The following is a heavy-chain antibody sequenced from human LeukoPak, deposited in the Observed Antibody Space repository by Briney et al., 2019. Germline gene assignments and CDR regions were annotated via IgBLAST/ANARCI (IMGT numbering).Heavy chain of an antibody. D-gene: IGHD3-3*01. CDR2: SSYSGST. CDR1: GGSFSGYY. CDR3: ARETYNDFSRWFDP. J-gene: IGHJ5*02. V-gene: IGHV4-30-4*01. Sequence: SETLSLTCAVYGGSFSGYYWSWIRQPPGKGLEWIGCSSYSGSTYYNPSLKSRLTISVDTSKNHLSLRLGSVTAADTAVYYCARETYNDFSRWFDPWGQGTLVTVSS.